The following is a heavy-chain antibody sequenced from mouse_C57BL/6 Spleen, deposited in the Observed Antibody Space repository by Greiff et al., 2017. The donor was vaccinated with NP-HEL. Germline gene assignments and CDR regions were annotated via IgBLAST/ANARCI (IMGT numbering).Heavy chain of an antibody. D-gene: IGHD1-1*01. Sequence: EVQRVESGAELVRPGASVKLSCTASGFNIKDDYMHWVKQRPEQGLEWIGWIDPENGDTEYASKFQGKATITADTSSNTAYLQLSSLTSEDTAVYYCTTSYYYGSSPPFAYWGQGTLVTVSA. CDR1: GFNIKDDY. J-gene: IGHJ3*01. CDR2: IDPENGDT. V-gene: IGHV14-4*01. CDR3: TTSYYYGSSPPFAY.